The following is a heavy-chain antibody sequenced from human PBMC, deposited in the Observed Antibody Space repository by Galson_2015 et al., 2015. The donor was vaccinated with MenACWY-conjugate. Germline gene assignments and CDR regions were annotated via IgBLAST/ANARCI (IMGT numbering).Heavy chain of an antibody. D-gene: IGHD3-22*01. CDR3: AKSGTYDSSGYYIDY. Sequence: SLRLSCAASGFTFSSYAVSWVRQAPGKGLEWVSAISGSGGSTYYADSVKGRFTISRDNSKNTLYLQMNSLRAEDTAVYYCAKSGTYDSSGYYIDYWGQGTLVTVSS. CDR2: ISGSGGST. CDR1: GFTFSSYA. V-gene: IGHV3-23*01. J-gene: IGHJ4*02.